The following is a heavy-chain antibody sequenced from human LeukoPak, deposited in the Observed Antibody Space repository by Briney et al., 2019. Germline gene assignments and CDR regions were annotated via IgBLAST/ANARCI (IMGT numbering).Heavy chain of an antibody. D-gene: IGHD3-10*01. V-gene: IGHV4-31*03. J-gene: IGHJ3*02. CDR3: ARTILRTYYYGSGSYDAFDI. Sequence: SQTLSLTCTVSGGSISSGGYYWSWIRQHPGKGLEWIGYIYYSGSTYYNPSLKSRVTISVDTSKNQFSLKLSSVTAADTAVYYCARTILRTYYYGSGSYDAFDIWGQGTMVTVSS. CDR2: IYYSGST. CDR1: GGSISSGGYY.